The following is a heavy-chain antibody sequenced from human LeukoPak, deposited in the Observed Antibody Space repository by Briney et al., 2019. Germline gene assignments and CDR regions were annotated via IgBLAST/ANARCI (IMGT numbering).Heavy chain of an antibody. V-gene: IGHV4-4*07. CDR3: ARDFIVVVPAAIGYYYYYMDV. CDR2: IYTSGST. J-gene: IGHJ6*03. CDR1: GGSISSYY. Sequence: PSETLSLTCTVSGGSISSYYWSWIRQPAGKGLEWIGLIYTSGSTNYNPSLKSRVTMSVDTSKNQFSPKLSSVTAADTAVYYCARDFIVVVPAAIGYYYYYMDVWGKGTTVTVSS. D-gene: IGHD2-2*01.